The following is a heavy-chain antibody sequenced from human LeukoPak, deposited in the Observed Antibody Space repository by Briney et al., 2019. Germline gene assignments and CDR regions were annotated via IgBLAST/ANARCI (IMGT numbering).Heavy chain of an antibody. D-gene: IGHD3-10*01. CDR2: SNGDGSST. CDR1: GFTFNSYW. J-gene: IGHJ4*02. Sequence: GGSLRLSCAASGFTFNSYWMHWVRQAPGKGLVWVSRSNGDGSSTSYADSVKGRFTIFRDNAKNTLYLQMNSLRAEDTAVYYCARDTYYYGTGFDYWGQGALVTVSS. V-gene: IGHV3-74*01. CDR3: ARDTYYYGTGFDY.